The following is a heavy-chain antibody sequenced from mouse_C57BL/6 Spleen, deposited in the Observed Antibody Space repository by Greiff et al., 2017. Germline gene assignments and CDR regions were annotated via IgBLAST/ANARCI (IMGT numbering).Heavy chain of an antibody. CDR3: ARWGYYYGSNYYFDY. V-gene: IGHV1-39*01. Sequence: VQLQQSGPELVKPGASVKISCKASGYSFTDYNMNWVKQSTGKSLEWIGVINPNYGTTSYNQKFKGKATLTVDQSSSTAYMQLTILTSEDSAVYYVARWGYYYGSNYYFDYWGQGTTLTVSS. J-gene: IGHJ2*01. CDR2: INPNYGTT. D-gene: IGHD1-1*01. CDR1: GYSFTDYN.